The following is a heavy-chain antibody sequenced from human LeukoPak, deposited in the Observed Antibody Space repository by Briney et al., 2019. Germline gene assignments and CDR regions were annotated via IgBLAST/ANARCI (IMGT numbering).Heavy chain of an antibody. CDR2: IIPIFGIA. D-gene: IGHD3-9*01. Sequence: SAKVSCKASGGAFSSYAVSWVRQAPGQGLEWMGRIIPIFGIANYAQKFQGRVTITADKSTSTAYMELSSLRSEDTAVYYCARDGFFDRQNWFDPWGQGTLVTVSS. CDR3: ARDGFFDRQNWFDP. J-gene: IGHJ5*02. V-gene: IGHV1-69*04. CDR1: GGAFSSYA.